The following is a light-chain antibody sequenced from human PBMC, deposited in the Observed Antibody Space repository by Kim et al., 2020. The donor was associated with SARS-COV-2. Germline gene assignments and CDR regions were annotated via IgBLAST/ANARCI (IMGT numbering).Light chain of an antibody. Sequence: SVTISCTETSSDVGGYNYVSWYQQHPGKAPKLMIYEVSKRPSGVPDRFSGSKSGNTASLTVSGLQAEDEADYYCSSYAGSNNRYVFGTGTKVTVL. CDR2: EVS. CDR1: SSDVGGYNY. V-gene: IGLV2-8*01. CDR3: SSYAGSNNRYV. J-gene: IGLJ1*01.